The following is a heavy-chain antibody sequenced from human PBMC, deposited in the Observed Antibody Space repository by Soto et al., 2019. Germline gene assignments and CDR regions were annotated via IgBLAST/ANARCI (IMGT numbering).Heavy chain of an antibody. CDR3: ASYRVGATDY. CDR2: IYYSGST. CDR1: GGSSSSYY. D-gene: IGHD1-26*01. Sequence: QVQLQESGPGLVKPSETLSLTCTVSGGSSSSYYWSWIRQPPGKGLEWIGYIYYSGSTNYNPSLKSRVTISVDTSKNQFSLKLSSVTAADTAVYYCASYRVGATDYWGQGTLVTVSS. V-gene: IGHV4-59*01. J-gene: IGHJ4*02.